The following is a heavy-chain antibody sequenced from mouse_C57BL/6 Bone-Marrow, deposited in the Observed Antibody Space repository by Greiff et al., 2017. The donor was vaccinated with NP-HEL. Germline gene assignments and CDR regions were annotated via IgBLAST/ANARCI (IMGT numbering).Heavy chain of an antibody. V-gene: IGHV1-61*01. D-gene: IGHD1-1*01. CDR2: IYPSDSDT. CDR1: GYTFTSYW. Sequence: QVQLQQPGAELVRPGSSVKLSCKASGYTFTSYWMDWVKQRPGQGLEWIGYIYPSDSDTHSNQKFKDKATLTVDKSSSTAYMQLSSLTSDDSAVYYCASSVDYGSSYYYYAVDYWGQGTSVTVSS. J-gene: IGHJ4*01. CDR3: ASSVDYGSSYYYYAVDY.